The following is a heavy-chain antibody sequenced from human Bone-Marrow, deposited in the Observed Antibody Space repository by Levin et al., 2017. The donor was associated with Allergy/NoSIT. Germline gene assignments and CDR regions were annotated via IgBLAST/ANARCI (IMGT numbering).Heavy chain of an antibody. V-gene: IGHV4-31*03. CDR2: IYYSGST. Sequence: SETLSLTCTVSGGSISSGGYYWSWIRQHPGKGLEWIGYIYYSGSTYYNPSLKSRVTISVDTSKNQFSLKLSSVTAADTAVYYCARELKIAAAGRWGVHYFDYWGQGTLVTVSS. J-gene: IGHJ4*02. CDR1: GGSISSGGYY. CDR3: ARELKIAAAGRWGVHYFDY. D-gene: IGHD6-13*01.